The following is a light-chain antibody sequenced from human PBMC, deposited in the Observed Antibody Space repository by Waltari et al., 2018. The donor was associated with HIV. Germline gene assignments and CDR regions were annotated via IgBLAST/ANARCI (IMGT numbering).Light chain of an antibody. J-gene: IGKJ4*01. CDR2: DAS. V-gene: IGKV3-15*01. CDR1: QSISSN. Sequence: EIVMTQSPATLSVTPGESATLSCRASQSISSNLARYQRRPGQTPRLLSYDASTSATDIPPRFSGSGSGTEFTLTISSLQSEDFAVYFCQQYDRWPGITFGGGTKVEI. CDR3: QQYDRWPGIT.